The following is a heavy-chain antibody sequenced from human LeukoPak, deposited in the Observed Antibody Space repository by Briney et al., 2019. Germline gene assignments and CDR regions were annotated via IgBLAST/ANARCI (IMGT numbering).Heavy chain of an antibody. V-gene: IGHV3-7*01. J-gene: IGHJ6*03. CDR2: IKQDGSEK. D-gene: IGHD5-18*01. Sequence: GGSLRLSCAASGFTFSSYAMSWVRQAPGKGLEWVANIKQDGSEKYYVDSVKGRFTISRDNAKNSLYLQMNSLRAEDTAVYYCARGGYPAYYYYMDVWGKGTTVTVSS. CDR1: GFTFSSYA. CDR3: ARGGYPAYYYYMDV.